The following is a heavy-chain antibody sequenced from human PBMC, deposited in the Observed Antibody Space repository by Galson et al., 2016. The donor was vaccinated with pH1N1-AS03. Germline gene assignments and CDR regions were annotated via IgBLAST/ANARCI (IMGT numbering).Heavy chain of an antibody. V-gene: IGHV3-66*02. CDR3: ARGITIFGLARPALDY. Sequence: SLRLSCAVSGFSVSSKYMNWVRQAPGKGLEWISVIFTGGTTYYADSVRGRFTISRDDSRNTLYLQMNSLRNEDTAVYYCARGITIFGLARPALDYWGQGTRVTVSS. D-gene: IGHD3-3*01. J-gene: IGHJ4*02. CDR1: GFSVSSKY. CDR2: IFTGGTT.